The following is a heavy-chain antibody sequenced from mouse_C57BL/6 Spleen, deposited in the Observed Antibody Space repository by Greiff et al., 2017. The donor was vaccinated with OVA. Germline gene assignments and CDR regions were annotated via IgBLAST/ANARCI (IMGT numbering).Heavy chain of an antibody. Sequence: EVQLQQSGPELVKPGASVKISCKASGYTFTDYYMNWVKQSHGKSLEWIGDINPNNGGTSYNQKFKGKATLTVDKSSSTAYMELRSLTSEDSAVYYCARGGGNYDAMDYWGQGTSGTVSS. CDR1: GYTFTDYY. CDR2: INPNNGGT. J-gene: IGHJ4*01. CDR3: ARGGGNYDAMDY. D-gene: IGHD2-1*01. V-gene: IGHV1-26*01.